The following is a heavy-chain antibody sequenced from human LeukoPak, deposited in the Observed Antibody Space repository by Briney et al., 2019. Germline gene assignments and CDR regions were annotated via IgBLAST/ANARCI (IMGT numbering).Heavy chain of an antibody. V-gene: IGHV4-4*07. CDR2: IYTSGST. D-gene: IGHD3-10*01. J-gene: IGHJ4*02. CDR3: ARHVNYGSGSYLAY. Sequence: SSETLSLTCIVSGVSISSYYWSWIRQPAGKGLEWIGRIYTSGSTNYNPSLKSRVTMSVDTSKNQFSLKLSSVTAADTAVYYCARHVNYGSGSYLAYWGQGTLVTVSS. CDR1: GVSISSYY.